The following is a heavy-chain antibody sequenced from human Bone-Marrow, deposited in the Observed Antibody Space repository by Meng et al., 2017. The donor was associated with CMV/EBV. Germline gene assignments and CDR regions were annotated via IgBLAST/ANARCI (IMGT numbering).Heavy chain of an antibody. CDR1: GFSLSTSGVG. D-gene: IGHD3-16*01. CDR2: IYWNDDK. Sequence: SGPTLVKPTQTLTLTCTFSGFSLSTSGVGVGWIRQPPGKALEWLALIYWNDDKRYSPSLKSRLTITKDTTKNQVVLTMTNMDPVDTATNYCTHSRKKMGEQTGGGFDYWGQGTLVTVSS. V-gene: IGHV2-5*01. J-gene: IGHJ4*02. CDR3: THSRKKMGEQTGGGFDY.